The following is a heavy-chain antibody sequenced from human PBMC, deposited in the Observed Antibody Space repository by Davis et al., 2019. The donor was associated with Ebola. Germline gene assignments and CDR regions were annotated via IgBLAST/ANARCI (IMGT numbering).Heavy chain of an antibody. Sequence: PSETLSLTCAVSGGSISSSSHYWGWIRQPPGKGLEWIGTISYSGSTYYNPSLKSRVTISVDTSKNQFSLKLSSVTAADTAVYYCARSQQQLAYNWFDPWGQGTLVTVSS. J-gene: IGHJ5*02. CDR2: ISYSGST. CDR3: ARSQQQLAYNWFDP. D-gene: IGHD6-13*01. V-gene: IGHV4-39*01. CDR1: GGSISSSSHY.